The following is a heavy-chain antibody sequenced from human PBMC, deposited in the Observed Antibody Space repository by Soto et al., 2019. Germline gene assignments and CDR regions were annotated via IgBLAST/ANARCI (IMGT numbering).Heavy chain of an antibody. CDR3: ARGRYQVISDGMDV. D-gene: IGHD2-2*01. CDR2: INPQTGGT. J-gene: IGHJ6*02. Sequence: ASVKVSCKASGYTFTGYYIHWVREAPGQGLEWMGWINPQTGGTSYAQKFQGRVTLSRDTSINTAYLELSRLRFDDAAVYFCARGRYQVISDGMDVWGQGTTVIVSS. V-gene: IGHV1-2*02. CDR1: GYTFTGYY.